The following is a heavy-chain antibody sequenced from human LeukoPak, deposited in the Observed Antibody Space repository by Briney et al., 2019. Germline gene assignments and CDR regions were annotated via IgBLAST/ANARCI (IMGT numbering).Heavy chain of an antibody. Sequence: GGSLRLSCAASGFTFDDYAMHWVRQAPGKGLVWVSRIDDDGSSTTYADSVKGRFTISRDNAKNTLYLQMNSLRAEDTAVYYCAGAGRGSYSWFDPWDQGTLVTVSS. CDR2: IDDDGSST. D-gene: IGHD1-26*01. CDR3: AGAGRGSYSWFDP. CDR1: GFTFDDYA. V-gene: IGHV3-74*01. J-gene: IGHJ5*02.